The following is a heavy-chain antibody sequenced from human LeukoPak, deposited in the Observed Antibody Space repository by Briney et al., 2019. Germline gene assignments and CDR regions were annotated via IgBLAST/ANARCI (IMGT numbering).Heavy chain of an antibody. CDR3: TRDANWAVNDY. CDR1: GFTFSDYW. V-gene: IGHV3-74*01. CDR2: INGDGTYT. D-gene: IGHD3-16*01. Sequence: PGGSLRLSCRTSGFTFSDYWMHWVRQIPGKGLLWVTRINGDGTYTNYAGSVRGRFTISRDNAKNTVYLQMKSLRVDDTAVYYCTRDANWAVNDYWGQGALVIVSS. J-gene: IGHJ4*02.